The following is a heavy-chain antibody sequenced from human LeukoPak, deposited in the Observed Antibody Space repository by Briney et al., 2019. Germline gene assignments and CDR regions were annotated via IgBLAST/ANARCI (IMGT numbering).Heavy chain of an antibody. J-gene: IGHJ4*02. V-gene: IGHV1-46*01. D-gene: IGHD4-17*01. CDR3: ARDLYGDYVAY. CDR1: GYTLTGYY. CDR2: INPSGGST. Sequence: ASVKVSCKASGYTLTGYYMHWVRQAPGQGLEWMGIINPSGGSTSYAQKFQGRVTMTRDTSTSTVYMELSSLRSEDTAVYYCARDLYGDYVAYWGQGTLVTVSS.